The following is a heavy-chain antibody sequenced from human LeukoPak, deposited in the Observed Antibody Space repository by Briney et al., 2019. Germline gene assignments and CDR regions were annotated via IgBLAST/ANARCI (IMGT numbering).Heavy chain of an antibody. D-gene: IGHD7-27*01. V-gene: IGHV3-21*01. CDR2: ISSSGSYM. CDR3: AGAGDTPPY. J-gene: IGHJ4*02. Sequence: PGGSLRLSCAASGFTFSSYSMTWVRQAPGKGLEWVSSISSSGSYMYYADSVKGRFTISRDNAKNSLYLQMNSLRAEDTAVYYCAGAGDTPPYWGQGTLVTVSS. CDR1: GFTFSSYS.